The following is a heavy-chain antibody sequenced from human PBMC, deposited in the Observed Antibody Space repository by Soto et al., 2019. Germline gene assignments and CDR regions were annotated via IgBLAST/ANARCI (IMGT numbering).Heavy chain of an antibody. CDR2: ISGSGGTT. D-gene: IGHD3-10*01. Sequence: EVPLLESGGGLVQPGGSLRLSCAASGFTFNIYAMGWVRQAPGKGLEWVSGISGSGGTTYYGDSVRGRLSISRDNSKNTLHLQINNLRDEDTAIYYCVKDKSVDAGSGSKGGTDHWGQGTLVTVSS. CDR3: VKDKSVDAGSGSKGGTDH. J-gene: IGHJ4*02. V-gene: IGHV3-23*01. CDR1: GFTFNIYA.